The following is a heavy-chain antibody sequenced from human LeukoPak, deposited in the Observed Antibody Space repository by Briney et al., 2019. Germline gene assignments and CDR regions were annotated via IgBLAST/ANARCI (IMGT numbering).Heavy chain of an antibody. CDR2: IYPGDSDT. D-gene: IGHD1-14*01. J-gene: IGHJ4*02. CDR3: ARRPKYNDGGYFDY. Sequence: GESLKISCKGSGYSFTNYWIGWVRQMPGKGLEWMGIIYPGDSDTRYSPSFQGQVTISADKAITPAYLQWSRLKASDTAMYYCARRPKYNDGGYFDYWGQGTQVTVSS. CDR1: GYSFTNYW. V-gene: IGHV5-51*01.